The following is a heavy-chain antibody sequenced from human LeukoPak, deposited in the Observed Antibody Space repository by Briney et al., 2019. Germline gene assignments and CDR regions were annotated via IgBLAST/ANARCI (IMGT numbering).Heavy chain of an antibody. CDR2: IYTSGST. CDR1: GGSISSYY. J-gene: IGHJ4*02. Sequence: SETLSLTCAVSGGSISSYYWSWIRQPAGKGLEWIGRIYTSGSTNYNPSLKSRVTISVDTSKNQFSLKLSSVTAADTAVYYCARGPYDYVWGSYRYHFDYWGQGTLVTVSS. D-gene: IGHD3-16*02. V-gene: IGHV4-4*07. CDR3: ARGPYDYVWGSYRYHFDY.